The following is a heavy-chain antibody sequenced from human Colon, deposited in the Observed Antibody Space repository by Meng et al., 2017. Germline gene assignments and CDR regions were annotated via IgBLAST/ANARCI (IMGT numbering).Heavy chain of an antibody. CDR3: TRDFDAATNC. CDR2: INGDGSNT. J-gene: IGHJ4*02. CDR1: GLTFSNYW. Sequence: EVPVVESGGGLVQPGGSVRLSCAASGLTFSNYWMHWVRQGPGKGLVWVSRINGDGSNTNYAGSVKGRFTISRDNAKNTLFLQMNSLTAEDTAVYYCTRDFDAATNCWGQGTLVTVSS. V-gene: IGHV3-74*01.